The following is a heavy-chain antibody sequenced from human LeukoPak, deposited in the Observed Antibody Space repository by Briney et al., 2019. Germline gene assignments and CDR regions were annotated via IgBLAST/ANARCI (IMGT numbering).Heavy chain of an antibody. Sequence: PGGSLRLSCAASGFTFSNYAMSWVRQAPGKGLEWVSVISGSGGSTYYADSVKGQFTIFRDNSKNTVYLQMNSLRADDTAVYYCAKGDTGMVRRYYFDYWGQGTPVTVSS. CDR1: GFTFSNYA. D-gene: IGHD5-18*01. CDR2: ISGSGGST. CDR3: AKGDTGMVRRYYFDY. V-gene: IGHV3-23*01. J-gene: IGHJ4*02.